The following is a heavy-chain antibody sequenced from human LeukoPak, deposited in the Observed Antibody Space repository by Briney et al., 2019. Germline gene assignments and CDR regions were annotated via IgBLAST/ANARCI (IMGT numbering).Heavy chain of an antibody. D-gene: IGHD2-2*01. CDR2: IHYSGST. CDR3: ARAVYCSSTSCYFDP. Sequence: PSETLSLTCTVSGASISSGSYYWVWIRQPPGKGLEWIGSIHYSGSTDYNPSLKSRVTTSLDTSKNQVSVNLRFVTAADTAVYYSARAVYCSSTSCYFDPWGQGTLVTVSS. CDR1: GASISSGSYY. J-gene: IGHJ5*02. V-gene: IGHV4-39*01.